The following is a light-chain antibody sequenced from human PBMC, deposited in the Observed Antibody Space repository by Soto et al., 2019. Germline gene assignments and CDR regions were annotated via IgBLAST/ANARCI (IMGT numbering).Light chain of an antibody. CDR2: KAS. CDR1: QSIGIW. V-gene: IGKV1-5*03. CDR3: QHYNDYSFT. Sequence: IQMTQSPSTLSASVGDRVAITCRSSQSIGIWLAWYQKKPGKAPRFLIYKASTLQTWVPSRVSGSGSGTEITLTICSLPTNGFATYYFQHYNDYSFTFGQGTKVEIK. J-gene: IGKJ1*01.